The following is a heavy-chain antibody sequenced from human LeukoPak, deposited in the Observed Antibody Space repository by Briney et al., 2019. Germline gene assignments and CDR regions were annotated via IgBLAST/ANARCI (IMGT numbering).Heavy chain of an antibody. CDR3: ARETNWGPDY. J-gene: IGHJ4*02. CDR2: INSDGSST. D-gene: IGHD7-27*01. CDR1: GFTFGSYW. Sequence: GGSLRLSCAAPGFTFGSYWMHWVRQAPGKGLVWVSRINSDGSSTSHADSVKGRFTISRDNAKNTLYLQMNSLRAEDTAVYYCARETNWGPDYWGQGTLVTVSS. V-gene: IGHV3-74*01.